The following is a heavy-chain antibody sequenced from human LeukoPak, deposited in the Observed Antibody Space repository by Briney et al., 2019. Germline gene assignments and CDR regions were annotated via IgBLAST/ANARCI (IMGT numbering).Heavy chain of an antibody. V-gene: IGHV4-59*12. D-gene: IGHD5-12*01. CDR1: GGSISTYY. CDR2: IYYTGSA. J-gene: IGHJ5*02. CDR3: ARVEDSGYDYRGRFDP. Sequence: SETLSLTCTVSGGSISTYYWSWIRQPPGKGLEWVGYIYYTGSANYYPSLKSRVTISVDTSKNQFSLKLSSVTAADTAVYYCARVEDSGYDYRGRFDPWGQGTLVTVSS.